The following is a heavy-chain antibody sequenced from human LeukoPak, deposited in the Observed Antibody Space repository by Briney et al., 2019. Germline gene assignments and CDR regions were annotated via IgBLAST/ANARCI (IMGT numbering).Heavy chain of an antibody. CDR1: GFTFSGSA. J-gene: IGHJ4*02. Sequence: GGSLRLSCAASGFTFSGSAMHWVRQASGKGLEWVGRIRSKASSYATAYAASVKGRFTISRDDSKNTAYLQMNSLKTEDTAVYYCTRRPGYSYPFDYWGQGTLVTVSS. CDR3: TRRPGYSYPFDY. CDR2: IRSKASSYAT. V-gene: IGHV3-73*01. D-gene: IGHD5-18*01.